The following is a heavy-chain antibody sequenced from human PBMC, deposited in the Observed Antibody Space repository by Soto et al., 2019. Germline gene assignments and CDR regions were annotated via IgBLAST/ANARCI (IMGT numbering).Heavy chain of an antibody. CDR3: ARARGPSSGYYPYWFDP. Sequence: QVQLVQSGAEVKKPGSSVKVSCKASGGTFSSYSISWVRQAPGHGLEWRGEIIPICGTANYEQKFQGRVTITADESTSTAYMEMSSLRSADTAVYYCARARGPSSGYYPYWFDPWGQGTLVTVSS. CDR1: GGTFSSYS. V-gene: IGHV1-69*12. D-gene: IGHD3-22*01. CDR2: IIPICGTA. J-gene: IGHJ5*02.